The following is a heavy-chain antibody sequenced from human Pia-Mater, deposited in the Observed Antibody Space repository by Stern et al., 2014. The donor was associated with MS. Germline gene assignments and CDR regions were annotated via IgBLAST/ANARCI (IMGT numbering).Heavy chain of an antibody. V-gene: IGHV5-51*03. J-gene: IGHJ4*02. CDR3: ARWSVAWDY. CDR2: IYPGDCDI. Sequence: VQLVESGAEMKKPGESLKISCKTSGYNFINYWIAWVRQVPGKGLEWIGMIYPGDCDIRHSQTFQGTVTLYVDTSNTTAHLRGNSLKVSDSAVYYCARWSVAWDYWGQGALITVSS. D-gene: IGHD2-21*01. CDR1: GYNFINYW.